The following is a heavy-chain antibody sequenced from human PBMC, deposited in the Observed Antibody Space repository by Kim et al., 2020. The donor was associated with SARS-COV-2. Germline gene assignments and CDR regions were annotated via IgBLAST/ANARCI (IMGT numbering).Heavy chain of an antibody. CDR3: ARAYGGNYYYGMDV. CDR2: ISYDGSNK. Sequence: GGSLRLSCAASGFTFSSYAMHWVRQAPGKGLEWVAVISYDGSNKYYADSVKGRFTISRDNSKNTLYLQMNSLRAEDTAVYYCARAYGGNYYYGMDVWGQGPTVTVSS. CDR1: GFTFSSYA. J-gene: IGHJ6*02. D-gene: IGHD4-17*01. V-gene: IGHV3-30-3*01.